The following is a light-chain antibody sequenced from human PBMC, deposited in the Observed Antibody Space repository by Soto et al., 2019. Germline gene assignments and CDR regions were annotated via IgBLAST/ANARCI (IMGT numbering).Light chain of an antibody. J-gene: IGKJ1*01. V-gene: IGKV1-39*01. CDR3: QHSYRTLWA. Sequence: DIQMTQSPSSLSASVGDRVTITCRASQSISSYLNWYQQKPGKAPKLLIYAASSLQSGVPSRFSGSGSGTDFTLTISSLQPEDFATCYCQHSYRTLWAFGQGTKVEVK. CDR2: AAS. CDR1: QSISSY.